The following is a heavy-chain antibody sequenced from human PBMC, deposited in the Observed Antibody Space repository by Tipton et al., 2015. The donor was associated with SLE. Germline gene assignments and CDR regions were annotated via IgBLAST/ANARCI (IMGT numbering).Heavy chain of an antibody. V-gene: IGHV4-61*02. CDR3: ARGSVVADDY. J-gene: IGHJ4*02. CDR1: GGSISSSRYY. CDR2: IYSTGST. Sequence: TLSLTCSVSGGSISSSRYYWNWIRQPAGKALEWIGRIYSTGSTNYNPSLKSRVTISIEASKNQLSLTLKYVTAADTAVYYCARGSVVADDYWGQGTLVTVSS. D-gene: IGHD2-15*01.